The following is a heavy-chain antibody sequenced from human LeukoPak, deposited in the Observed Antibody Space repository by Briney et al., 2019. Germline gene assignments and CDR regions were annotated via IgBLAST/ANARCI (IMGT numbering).Heavy chain of an antibody. J-gene: IGHJ4*02. CDR1: GFTFSSYW. CDR3: ARDRSYAFDY. D-gene: IGHD1-26*01. CDR2: IKSDGSDT. V-gene: IGHV3-74*01. Sequence: GGSLRPSCAASGFTFSSYWMHWVPRFPGKGLLWVSRIKSDGSDTTDADTVRGRFTIYKDNAKDTLYIQMNSLRTEDTAVYYCARDRSYAFDYWGQGTLVTVSS.